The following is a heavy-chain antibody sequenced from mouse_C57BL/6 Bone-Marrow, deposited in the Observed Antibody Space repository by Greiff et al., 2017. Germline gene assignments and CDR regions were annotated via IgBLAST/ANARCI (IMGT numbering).Heavy chain of an antibody. J-gene: IGHJ4*01. CDR1: GFTFSDFY. CDR2: SRNKANDYTT. CDR3: ARDAYYGSSPYYYAMDY. Sequence: DVMLVESGGGLVQSGRSLRLSCATSGFTFSDFYMEWVRQAPGKGLEWIAASRNKANDYTTEYSASVKGRFIVSRDTSQSILYRQMNALRAEDTAIYYCARDAYYGSSPYYYAMDYWGQGTSVTVSS. V-gene: IGHV7-1*01. D-gene: IGHD1-1*01.